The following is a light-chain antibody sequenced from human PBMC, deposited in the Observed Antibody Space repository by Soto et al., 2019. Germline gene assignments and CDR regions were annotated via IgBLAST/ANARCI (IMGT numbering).Light chain of an antibody. CDR3: LLSYSGARPYV. J-gene: IGLJ1*01. Sequence: QAVVTQEPSLTVSPGGTVTLTCGSSTGAVTSGHYPYWFQQKPGQAPRTLIYDTSNKPSWTPARFSGSLLGGKAALTLSGAQAEDEAEYYCLLSYSGARPYVFGTGTKLTVL. V-gene: IGLV7-46*01. CDR1: TGAVTSGHY. CDR2: DTS.